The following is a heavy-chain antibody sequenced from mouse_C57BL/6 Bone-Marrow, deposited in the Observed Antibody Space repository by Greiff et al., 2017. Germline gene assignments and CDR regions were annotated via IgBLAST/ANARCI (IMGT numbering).Heavy chain of an antibody. CDR3: ARRGFYFDY. CDR1: GYTFTDYY. CDR2: INPYNGGT. D-gene: IGHD3-1*01. V-gene: IGHV1-19*01. J-gene: IGHJ2*01. Sequence: EVQLQQSGPVLVKPGASVKMPCKASGYTFTDYYMNWVKQSHGKSLEWIGVINPYNGGTSYNQKFKGKATLTVDKSSSTAYMELNSLTSEDSAVXYCARRGFYFDYWGQGTTLTVSS.